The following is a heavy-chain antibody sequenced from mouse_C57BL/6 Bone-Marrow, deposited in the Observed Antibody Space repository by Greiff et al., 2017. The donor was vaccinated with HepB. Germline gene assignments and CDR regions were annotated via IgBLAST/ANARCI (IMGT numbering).Heavy chain of an antibody. CDR2: IDPSDSYT. CDR3: ARNWVYWYFDV. J-gene: IGHJ1*03. Sequence: VQLQQPGAELVMPGASVKLSCKASGYTFTSYWMHWVKQRPGQGLEWIGEIDPSDSYTKYNQKFKGKSTLTVDKSSSTAYMQLSSLTSEDSAVYYCARNWVYWYFDVWGTGTTVTVSS. CDR1: GYTFTSYW. V-gene: IGHV1-69*01. D-gene: IGHD4-1*01.